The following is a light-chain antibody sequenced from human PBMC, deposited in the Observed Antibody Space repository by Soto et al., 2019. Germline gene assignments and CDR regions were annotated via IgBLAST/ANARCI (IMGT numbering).Light chain of an antibody. V-gene: IGKV3-15*01. CDR1: QSVSNN. CDR3: QQYNNWPLYT. CDR2: GAS. Sequence: EIVMTQSPATLSVSPGERVTLSCRASQSVSNNLAWYQQKPGQAPRLLIYGASTRATGIPARFSGSGSGTEFTLTISSLQSEDFAFYYCQQYNNWPLYTFGQGTKLEIK. J-gene: IGKJ2*01.